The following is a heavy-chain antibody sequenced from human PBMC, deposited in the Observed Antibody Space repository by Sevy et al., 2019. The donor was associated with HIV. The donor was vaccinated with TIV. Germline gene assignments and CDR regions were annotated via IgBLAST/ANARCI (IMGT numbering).Heavy chain of an antibody. Sequence: GGSLRLSCAASGFTFSSYSMNWVRQAPGKGLEWVSYISSSSSTIYYADSVEGRFTISRDNAKNSLYLQMNSLRAEDTAVYYGARVPVYDSGGYRLYYYGTDVRGQGTTVTVSS. V-gene: IGHV3-48*01. J-gene: IGHJ6*02. CDR3: ARVPVYDSGGYRLYYYGTDV. CDR1: GFTFSSYS. CDR2: ISSSSSTI. D-gene: IGHD3-22*01.